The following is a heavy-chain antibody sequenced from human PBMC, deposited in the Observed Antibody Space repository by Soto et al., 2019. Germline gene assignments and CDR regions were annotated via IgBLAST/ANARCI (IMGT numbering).Heavy chain of an antibody. D-gene: IGHD3-22*01. CDR1: GYTFTSYG. V-gene: IGHV1-18*01. J-gene: IGHJ4*02. CDR2: ISAYNGNT. Sequence: ASVKVSCKASGYTFTSYGITWVRQAPGQGLEWMGWISAYNGNTNYAQKLQGRVTMTTDTSTSTACMELRSLRSDDTAVYYCARGDDSSGFTYYFDYWGQGTLVTVSS. CDR3: ARGDDSSGFTYYFDY.